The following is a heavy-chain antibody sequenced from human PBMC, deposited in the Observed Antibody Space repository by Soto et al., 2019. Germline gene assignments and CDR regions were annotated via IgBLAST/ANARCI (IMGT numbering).Heavy chain of an antibody. J-gene: IGHJ4*02. CDR1: GFISSSYA. D-gene: IGHD2-15*01. CDR3: ARAAANDY. V-gene: IGHV3-23*01. CDR2: IGGSGGYT. Sequence: GGSLRLSCAAPGFISSSYALSWVRQAPGKGLEWVSGIGGSGGYTSYADSVKGRFTISRDNSKDTLYLQMNSLRAEDTAVYYCARAAANDYWGQGTLVTVSS.